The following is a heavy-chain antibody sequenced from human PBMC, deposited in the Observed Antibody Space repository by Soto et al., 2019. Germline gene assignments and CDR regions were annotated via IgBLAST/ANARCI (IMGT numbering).Heavy chain of an antibody. CDR2: IIPIFGTA. Sequence: QVQLVQSGAEVKKPGSSVKVSCKASGGTFSSYAISWVRQAPGQGLEWMGGIIPIFGTAHYAQKFQGRVTITADESTSTAYMELSRLRSEDTAVYYCARACSGGSCYSTRWFDPWGQGTLVTVSS. V-gene: IGHV1-69*01. D-gene: IGHD2-15*01. CDR1: GGTFSSYA. CDR3: ARACSGGSCYSTRWFDP. J-gene: IGHJ5*02.